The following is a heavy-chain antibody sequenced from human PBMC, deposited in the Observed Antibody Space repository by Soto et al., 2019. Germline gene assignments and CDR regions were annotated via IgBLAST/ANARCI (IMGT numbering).Heavy chain of an antibody. CDR1: GYTFSSYD. CDR2: VIPIFGTA. V-gene: IGHV1-69*13. Sequence: VASVKVSCKASGYTFSSYDIRWVRQAPGQGLEWMGGVIPIFGTANYAQKFQGRVTITADESTSTAYMELSSLRSEDTAVYYCARATTGYDFWSGYEGLFYYYGMDVWGQGTTVTVSS. CDR3: ARATTGYDFWSGYEGLFYYYGMDV. D-gene: IGHD3-3*01. J-gene: IGHJ6*02.